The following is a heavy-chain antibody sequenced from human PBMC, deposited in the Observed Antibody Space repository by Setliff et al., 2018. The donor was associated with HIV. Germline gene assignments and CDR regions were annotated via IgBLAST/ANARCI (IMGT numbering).Heavy chain of an antibody. J-gene: IGHJ4*02. CDR2: SSTSNENT. Sequence: ASVKVSCKTSGYTFTNHGINWVRQAPGQGLEWMGWSSTSNENTYYAEKFQGRVTMTTDTSTNTAYLDLGSLRSDDTAIYYCARVIQDTSGWYGRLDYWGQGTLVTV. D-gene: IGHD6-19*01. CDR3: ARVIQDTSGWYGRLDY. CDR1: GYTFTNHG. V-gene: IGHV1-18*01.